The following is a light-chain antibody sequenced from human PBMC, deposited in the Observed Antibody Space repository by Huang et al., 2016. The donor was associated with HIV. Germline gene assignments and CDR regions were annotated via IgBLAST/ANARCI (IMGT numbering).Light chain of an antibody. CDR1: QSLNTF. Sequence: IVLTQSPATLSLSPGERATLSCRASQSLNTFLAWYQQRTGQAPRLLVYNASDRATGVPSRFSGSGSGTNCTLTITDLKPEDVAVYYCQQRSSSLTFGGGTKVEIK. J-gene: IGKJ4*01. CDR2: NAS. V-gene: IGKV3-11*01. CDR3: QQRSSSLT.